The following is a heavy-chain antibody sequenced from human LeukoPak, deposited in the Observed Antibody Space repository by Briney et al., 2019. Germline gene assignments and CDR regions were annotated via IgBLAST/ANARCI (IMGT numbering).Heavy chain of an antibody. J-gene: IGHJ4*02. D-gene: IGHD3-22*01. Sequence: PSETLSLTCTVSGGSISSSSYYWSWIRQPPGKGLEWIGYIYYSGSTNYNPSLKGRVTISVDTSKNQFSLKLSSVTAADTAVYYCARGHYYDSSGLFDYWGQGTLVTVSS. CDR2: IYYSGST. V-gene: IGHV4-61*01. CDR3: ARGHYYDSSGLFDY. CDR1: GGSISSSSYY.